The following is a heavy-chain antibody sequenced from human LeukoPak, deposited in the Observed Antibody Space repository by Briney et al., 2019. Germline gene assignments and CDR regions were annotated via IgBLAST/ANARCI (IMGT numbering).Heavy chain of an antibody. D-gene: IGHD6-13*01. CDR1: GGSISSYY. CDR3: ARGNRLAAAAKLGRFDP. V-gene: IGHV4-59*12. CDR2: IYYSGST. J-gene: IGHJ5*02. Sequence: SETLSLTCTVSGGSISSYYWSWIRQPPGKGLEWIGYIYYSGSTNYNPSLKSRVTISVDTSKNQFSLKLSSVTAADTAVYYCARGNRLAAAAKLGRFDPWGQGTLVTVSS.